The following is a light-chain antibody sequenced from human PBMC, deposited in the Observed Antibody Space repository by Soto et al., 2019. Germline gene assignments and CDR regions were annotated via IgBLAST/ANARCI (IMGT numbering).Light chain of an antibody. V-gene: IGKV3-15*01. Sequence: EIQMTQSPFTLSASVGDTATITCRASQGVSNHLAWYQQKPGQAPKLLIYAASTRDAGVPARFSGSGSETEFTLTISSLQPEDFAPYYCLQDYNWPRTFGQGTKVDIK. CDR1: QGVSNH. CDR3: LQDYNWPRT. J-gene: IGKJ1*01. CDR2: AAS.